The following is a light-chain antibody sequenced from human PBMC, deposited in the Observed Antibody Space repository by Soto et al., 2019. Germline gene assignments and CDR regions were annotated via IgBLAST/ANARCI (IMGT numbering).Light chain of an antibody. CDR1: SSDVGGYDY. J-gene: IGLJ2*01. CDR2: EVT. V-gene: IGLV2-8*01. CDR3: SSYSGNDHFV. Sequence: QSALTQPPSASGSPGQSVTISCTGTSSDVGGYDYVSWYQQYPGKAPKLILYEVTKRPSGVPHRFSDTKSGNTASLTVSGLQAEDEADYYFSSYSGNDHFVFGGGTSSPS.